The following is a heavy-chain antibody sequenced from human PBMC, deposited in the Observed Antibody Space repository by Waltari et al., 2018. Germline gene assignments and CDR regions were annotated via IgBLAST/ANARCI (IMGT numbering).Heavy chain of an antibody. CDR3: AREGGNYGY. D-gene: IGHD1-26*01. J-gene: IGHJ4*02. CDR1: GFTFSSYW. V-gene: IGHV3-7*04. Sequence: EVQLVESGGGLVQPGGSLRLSCAASGFTFSSYWMTWVRQAPGKGLEWVANRKHDGSEKYDVDSVKGRFTISRDNAKNSLFLQMNSLRAEDTAVNYCAREGGNYGYWGQGTLVTVSS. CDR2: RKHDGSEK.